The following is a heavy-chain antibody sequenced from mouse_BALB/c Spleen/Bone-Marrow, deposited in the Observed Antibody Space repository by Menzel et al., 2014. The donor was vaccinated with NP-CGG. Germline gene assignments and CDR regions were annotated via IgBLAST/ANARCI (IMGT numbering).Heavy chain of an antibody. Sequence: EVKLMESGGGLVKSGGSLKLSCAASGFSFSNYGMSWARQTPEKRLEWVATISGDGRYTFYSDSVKGRFTISRDNAKNNLYLQLSSLRSEDTALYYCARHAYYDQTEVSFVYWGQGTLVTVSA. CDR3: ARHAYYDQTEVSFVY. CDR2: ISGDGRYT. CDR1: GFSFSNYG. V-gene: IGHV5-9-2*01. J-gene: IGHJ3*01. D-gene: IGHD2-4*01.